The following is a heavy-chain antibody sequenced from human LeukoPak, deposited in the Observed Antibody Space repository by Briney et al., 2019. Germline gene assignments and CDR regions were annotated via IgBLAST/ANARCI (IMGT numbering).Heavy chain of an antibody. CDR3: VRDTRYDMDV. Sequence: SETLSLTCTASGASIYSGNYYLSWSRQPAGRGLEWIGRVYASGTATYNPSLKSRVTISVDTSSNQFSLRLNFVTAADTALYYCVRDTRYDMDVWGNGTAVTVS. CDR1: GASIYSGNYY. J-gene: IGHJ6*03. CDR2: VYASGTA. V-gene: IGHV4-61*02.